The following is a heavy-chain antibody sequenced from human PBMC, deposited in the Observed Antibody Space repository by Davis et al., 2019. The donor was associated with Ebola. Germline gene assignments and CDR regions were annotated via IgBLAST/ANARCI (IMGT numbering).Heavy chain of an antibody. Sequence: SETLSLTCTVSGGSISGYYWNWIRLPAGKGLEWIGRVYASGSTNCNPSLKSRVTMSVDTSKNQFSLKLSSVTAADTAVYYCARRGCSGGSCLFDYWGQGTLVTVSS. CDR3: ARRGCSGGSCLFDY. CDR2: VYASGST. D-gene: IGHD2-15*01. CDR1: GGSISGYY. V-gene: IGHV4-4*07. J-gene: IGHJ4*02.